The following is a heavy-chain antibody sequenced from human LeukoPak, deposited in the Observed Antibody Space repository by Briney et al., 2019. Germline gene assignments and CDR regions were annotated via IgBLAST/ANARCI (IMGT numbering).Heavy chain of an antibody. Sequence: SETLSLTCTVSGGSISSYYWSWIRQPPGKGLEWIGYIYYSGSTNYNPSLKSRVTISVDTSKNQFSLKLSSVTAADTAVYYCARGRYSSGWYPAYYYYGMDVWGQGTTVTVSS. V-gene: IGHV4-59*01. J-gene: IGHJ6*02. D-gene: IGHD6-19*01. CDR2: IYYSGST. CDR3: ARGRYSSGWYPAYYYYGMDV. CDR1: GGSISSYY.